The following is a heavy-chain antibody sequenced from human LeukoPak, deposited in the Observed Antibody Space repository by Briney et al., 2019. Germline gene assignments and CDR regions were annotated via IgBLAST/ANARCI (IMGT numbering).Heavy chain of an antibody. J-gene: IGHJ3*02. D-gene: IGHD3-16*01. Sequence: GGSLRLSCAASGFTFSSYSMNWVRQAPGKGLEWVSYISSSSSTIYYADSVKGRFTISRDNSKNTLYLQMNSLRAEDTAVYYCARDPGDSVAFDIWGQGTMVTVSS. CDR3: ARDPGDSVAFDI. V-gene: IGHV3-48*01. CDR2: ISSSSSTI. CDR1: GFTFSSYS.